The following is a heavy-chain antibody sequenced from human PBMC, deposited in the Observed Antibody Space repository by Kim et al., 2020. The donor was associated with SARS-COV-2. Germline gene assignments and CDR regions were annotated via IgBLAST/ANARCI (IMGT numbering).Heavy chain of an antibody. CDR1: GFTFSSYG. V-gene: IGHV3-30*18. D-gene: IGHD3-22*01. CDR3: AKDYYDSSGCMDV. J-gene: IGHJ6*02. CDR2: ISYDGSNK. Sequence: GGSLRLSCAASGFTFSSYGMHWVRQAPGKGLEWVAVISYDGSNKYYADSVKGRFTISRDNSKNTLYLQMNSLRAEDTAVYYCAKDYYDSSGCMDVWGQGTTVTVSS.